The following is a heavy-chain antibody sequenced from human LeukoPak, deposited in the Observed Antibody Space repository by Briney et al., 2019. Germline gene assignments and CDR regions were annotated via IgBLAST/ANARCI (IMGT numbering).Heavy chain of an antibody. V-gene: IGHV3-7*01. CDR2: IKQDGSEK. Sequence: AGSLRLSCAASGFTFSSFWMSWVRQAPGKGLEWVADIKQDGSEKDYVDSVKGRFTSSRDNAKNSLNLQMNSLRVEDTAVYYCARDRIGWFDYWGQGTLVTVFS. CDR3: ARDRIGWFDY. CDR1: GFTFSSFW. D-gene: IGHD2-15*01. J-gene: IGHJ4*02.